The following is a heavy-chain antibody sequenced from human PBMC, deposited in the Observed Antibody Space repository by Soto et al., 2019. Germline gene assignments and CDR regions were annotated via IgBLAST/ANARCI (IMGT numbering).Heavy chain of an antibody. J-gene: IGHJ4*02. V-gene: IGHV3-23*01. CDR1: GFTFSSDA. D-gene: IGHD3-22*01. Sequence: PGGSLRLSCAASGFTFSSDAMSWVRQAPGKGLEWVSAISGSGGSTYYADSVKGRFTISRDNSKNTLYLQMNSLRAEDTAVYYCAKDALVRNYYDSSGYHDYWGKGTLVTVPS. CDR3: AKDALVRNYYDSSGYHDY. CDR2: ISGSGGST.